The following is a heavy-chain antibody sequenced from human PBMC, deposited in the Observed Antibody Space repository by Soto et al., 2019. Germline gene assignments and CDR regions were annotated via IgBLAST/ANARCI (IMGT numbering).Heavy chain of an antibody. Sequence: QVQLVQSGAEVKKPGASVKVSCKASVYTFTSYAMHWVRQAPGQRLEWMGWINAGNGNTKYSEKFQGRVTITRDTSAITAYMELSSLRSEDTAVYYCESGTVPYQPRLPPADYWDEGTLVGVSS. D-gene: IGHD2-2*01. CDR3: ESGTVPYQPRLPPADY. J-gene: IGHJ4*02. CDR1: VYTFTSYA. CDR2: INAGNGNT. V-gene: IGHV1-3*01.